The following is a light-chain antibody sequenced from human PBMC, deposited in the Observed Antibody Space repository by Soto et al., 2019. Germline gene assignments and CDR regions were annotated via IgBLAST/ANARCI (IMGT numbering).Light chain of an antibody. Sequence: DIQMAQSPSTVSASVGARVTITCRASQSISTRLAWYQQKAGTAPKLLIYDASSLQSGVPSRFSGSGSGTDFTLTISSLQPEDFATYYCQQANSFPLTFGGGTKVDIK. J-gene: IGKJ4*01. CDR1: QSISTR. CDR2: DAS. CDR3: QQANSFPLT. V-gene: IGKV1-12*01.